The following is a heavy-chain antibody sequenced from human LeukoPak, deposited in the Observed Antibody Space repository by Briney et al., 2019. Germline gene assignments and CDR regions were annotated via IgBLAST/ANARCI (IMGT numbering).Heavy chain of an antibody. CDR1: GFTFSKVW. CDR3: TTDLSELDDSGYYAKYFHH. Sequence: PGGSLRLSCAASGFTFSKVWMSWVRQAPGKGLEWVGRIKSKTDGGTIDYAPPVKGRFTISRDDSKDTLFLQMNSLKTEDTAVYYCTTDLSELDDSGYYAKYFHHWGQGTLVSVSS. D-gene: IGHD3-22*01. V-gene: IGHV3-15*01. J-gene: IGHJ1*01. CDR2: IKSKTDGGTI.